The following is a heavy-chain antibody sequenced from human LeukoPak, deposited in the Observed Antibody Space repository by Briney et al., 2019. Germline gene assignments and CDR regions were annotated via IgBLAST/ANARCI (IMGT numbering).Heavy chain of an antibody. CDR1: GGSISSYY. V-gene: IGHV4-59*08. CDR2: IHYSGST. D-gene: IGHD6-19*01. CDR3: ARGSGWYFY. J-gene: IGHJ4*02. Sequence: NPSETLSLTCTVPGGSISSYYWSWIRQPPGRGLEWIGYIHYSGSTNYNPSLKSRVTISVDTSKNQFSLRLTSVTAADTAVYYCARGSGWYFYWGQGTLVTVSS.